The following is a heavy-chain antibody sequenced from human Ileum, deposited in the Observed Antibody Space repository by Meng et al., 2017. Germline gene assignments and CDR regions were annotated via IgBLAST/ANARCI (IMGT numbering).Heavy chain of an antibody. CDR1: GGSFSHYD. J-gene: IGHJ4*02. CDR2: INHSGSS. D-gene: IGHD2-21*02. V-gene: IGHV4-34*02. CDR3: RLAYCIGDCGDY. Sequence: QVQLQQWGAGLLKPSETLSLTCAFYGGSFSHYDWNWISQFPGKGLEWIGQINHSGSSNYTPSLSSRVTISADMSKSQSSLKLSSVTAADTAVYYCRLAYCIGDCGDYWGQGTLVTVSS.